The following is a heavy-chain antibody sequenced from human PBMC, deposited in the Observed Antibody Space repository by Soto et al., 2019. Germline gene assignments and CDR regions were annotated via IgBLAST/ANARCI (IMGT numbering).Heavy chain of an antibody. Sequence: GASVKVSCKASGYNFPNYGISWVRQAPGQGLECMGWISAYNGDTNYAQKLQGRVTMTIDTSTSTAYMELRSLRSDDTAVYYCARESGGDSSSFHHSYYGMGVWGQGTTVTVSS. D-gene: IGHD6-13*01. CDR3: ARESGGDSSSFHHSYYGMGV. CDR1: GYNFPNYG. V-gene: IGHV1-18*01. CDR2: ISAYNGDT. J-gene: IGHJ6*02.